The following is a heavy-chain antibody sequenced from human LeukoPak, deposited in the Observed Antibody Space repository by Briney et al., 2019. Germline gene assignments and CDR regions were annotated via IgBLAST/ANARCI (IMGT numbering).Heavy chain of an antibody. CDR2: IYYSGRT. J-gene: IGHJ6*02. V-gene: IGHV4-59*08. CDR1: GDSISTYY. Sequence: SETLSLTCTVSGDSISTYYWTWIRQPPGKGLEWLGYIYYSGRTNYDPSLKSRVTISVDTSKNQFSLKLRSVTASDTAVYYCARLRGGSYAPDAYFYYGMDVWGQGTTVIVSS. CDR3: ARLRGGSYAPDAYFYYGMDV. D-gene: IGHD1-26*01.